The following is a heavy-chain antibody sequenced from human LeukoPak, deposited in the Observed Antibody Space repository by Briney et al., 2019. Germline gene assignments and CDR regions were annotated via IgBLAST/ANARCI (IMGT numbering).Heavy chain of an antibody. Sequence: EASVKVSCKVSGYTFTGYYMHWVRLAPGQGLEWMGWINTNTGNPTYAQGFTGRFVFSLDTSVSTAYLQISSLKAEDTAVYYCARGYCSGGSCHFDYWGQGTLVTVSS. CDR3: ARGYCSGGSCHFDY. V-gene: IGHV7-4-1*02. J-gene: IGHJ4*02. D-gene: IGHD2-15*01. CDR1: GYTFTGYY. CDR2: INTNTGNP.